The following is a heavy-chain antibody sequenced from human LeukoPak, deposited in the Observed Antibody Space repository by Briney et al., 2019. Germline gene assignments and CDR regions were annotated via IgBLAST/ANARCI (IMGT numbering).Heavy chain of an antibody. J-gene: IGHJ4*02. CDR3: ARDRPLDADDYYGFYYFDY. CDR2: IYYSGST. Sequence: PSETLSLTCTVSGGSISSYYWSWIRQPPGKGLEWIGYIYYSGSTNYNPSLESRVTISVDTSKNQFSLKLSSVTAADTAVYYCARDRPLDADDYYGFYYFDYWGQGTLVTVSS. V-gene: IGHV4-59*01. D-gene: IGHD3-10*01. CDR1: GGSISSYY.